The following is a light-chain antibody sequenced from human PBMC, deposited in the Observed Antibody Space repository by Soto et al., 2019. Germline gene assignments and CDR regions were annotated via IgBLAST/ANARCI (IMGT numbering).Light chain of an antibody. Sequence: QSVLTQPPSVSGAPGQRVTISCTGSTSNIGAGHYVHWYQQLPGTTPKLVIFGNRSRPSGVPDRFSASRSGTSASLSITGLQAEDEADYYCQSFDNSLSASVFGGGTTVTVL. CDR2: GNR. CDR3: QSFDNSLSASV. CDR1: TSNIGAGHY. V-gene: IGLV1-40*01. J-gene: IGLJ2*01.